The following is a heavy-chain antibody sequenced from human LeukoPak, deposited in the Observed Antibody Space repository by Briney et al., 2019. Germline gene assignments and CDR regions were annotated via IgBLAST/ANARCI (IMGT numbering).Heavy chain of an antibody. CDR3: ARERWLVRFDYYYYMDV. D-gene: IGHD6-19*01. CDR1: GGTFSSYT. CDR2: IIPILGIA. Sequence: ASVKVSCKASGGTFSSYTISWVRQAPGQGLEWMGRIIPILGIANYAQKFQGRVTITTDESTSTAYMELSSLRSEDTAVYYCARERWLVRFDYYYYMDVWGKGTTVTVSS. J-gene: IGHJ6*03. V-gene: IGHV1-69*16.